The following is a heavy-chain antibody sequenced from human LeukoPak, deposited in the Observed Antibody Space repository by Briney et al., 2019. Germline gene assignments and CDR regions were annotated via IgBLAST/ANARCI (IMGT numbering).Heavy chain of an antibody. CDR2: ISAYNGNT. J-gene: IGHJ3*02. V-gene: IGHV1-18*04. D-gene: IGHD3-10*01. CDR3: RIWFGELLSYDAFDI. CDR1: GYTFTSYY. Sequence: ASVKVSCKASGYTFTSYYMHWVRQAPGQGLEWMGWISAYNGNTNYAQKLQGRVTMTTDTSTSTAYMELRSLRSDDTAVYYCRIWFGELLSYDAFDIWGQGTMVTVSS.